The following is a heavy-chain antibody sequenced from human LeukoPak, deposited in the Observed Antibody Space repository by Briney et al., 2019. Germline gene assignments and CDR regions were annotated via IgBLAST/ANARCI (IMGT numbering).Heavy chain of an antibody. Sequence: TSETLSLTCSVSGGSVISSTCDWGWIRQPPGKGLEWIGNIYYSGTTYYNPSLKSRVTISIDTSKKQFSLKLTSVTAADTAVYYCVRRVLSFSRPSNFDYWGQGILVTLSS. J-gene: IGHJ4*02. CDR3: VRRVLSFSRPSNFDY. CDR2: IYYSGTT. V-gene: IGHV4-39*01. D-gene: IGHD2-2*01. CDR1: GGSVISSTCD.